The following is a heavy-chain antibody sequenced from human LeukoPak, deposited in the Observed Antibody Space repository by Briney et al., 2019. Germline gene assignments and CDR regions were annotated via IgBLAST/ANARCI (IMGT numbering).Heavy chain of an antibody. CDR1: GCSISSGYY. D-gene: IGHD5-12*01. V-gene: IGHV4-38-2*02. CDR3: ARITPLLDIRLLGPDEIDC. CDR2: IYHSGST. J-gene: IGHJ4*02. Sequence: SETLSLTCTVSGCSISSGYYWGWIRPPPGKGLEWIGSIYHSGSTYYNPSLKSRVTISVDTSKNQFSLKLSSVTAADTAVYCCARITPLLDIRLLGPDEIDCWGQRTLVTDSS.